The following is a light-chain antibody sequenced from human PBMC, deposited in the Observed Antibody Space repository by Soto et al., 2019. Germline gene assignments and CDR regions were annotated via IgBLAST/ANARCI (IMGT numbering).Light chain of an antibody. CDR3: QQYYTTPHT. Sequence: DIVMTQSPDSLAVSLGERATINCKSSQTVFYSSNSMNYLAWYQQKPGQPPKLLIYWASSRESGVPDRFSGSGSGTDFTLTISSLQAEDVAVYYCQQYYTTPHTFGGGTKVEIK. CDR2: WAS. V-gene: IGKV4-1*01. J-gene: IGKJ4*01. CDR1: QTVFYSSNSMNY.